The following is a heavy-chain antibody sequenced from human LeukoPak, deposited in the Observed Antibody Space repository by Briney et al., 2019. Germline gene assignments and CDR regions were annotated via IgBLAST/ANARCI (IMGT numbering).Heavy chain of an antibody. V-gene: IGHV1-69*05. J-gene: IGHJ6*03. CDR3: ARTVGHGSGSYYDESNYYMDV. CDR2: IIPIFGIA. Sequence: EASVKVSCKASGGTFSSYAISWVRQAPGQGLEWMGGIIPIFGIANYAQKFQGRVTITTDESTSTAYMELSSLRSEDTAVYYCARTVGHGSGSYYDESNYYMDVWGKGTTVTVSS. D-gene: IGHD3-10*01. CDR1: GGTFSSYA.